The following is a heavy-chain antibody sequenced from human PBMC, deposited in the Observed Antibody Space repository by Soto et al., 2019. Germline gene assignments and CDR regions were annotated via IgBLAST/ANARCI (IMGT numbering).Heavy chain of an antibody. CDR3: ARGGAVAGDPNLQRYYYGMDV. V-gene: IGHV1-69*02. CDR1: GRTFSSYS. CDR2: ITPVLGIA. Sequence: QVQLVQSGAEVKKPGSSVKVSCEASGRTFSSYSIIWVRQAPGQGLEWMGRITPVLGIANYAQKFQGRVTITADKSTSTAYMDLSSLTFEDTAVYHCARGGAVAGDPNLQRYYYGMDVWGQGTTVTVSS. J-gene: IGHJ6*02. D-gene: IGHD6-19*01.